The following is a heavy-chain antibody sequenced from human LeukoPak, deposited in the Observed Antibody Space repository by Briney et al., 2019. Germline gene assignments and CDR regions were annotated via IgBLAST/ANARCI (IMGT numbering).Heavy chain of an antibody. CDR3: ASNINSYYDSSGYTFQH. J-gene: IGHJ1*01. CDR2: INPNSGGT. D-gene: IGHD3-22*01. V-gene: IGHV1-2*02. CDR1: GYTFTGYY. Sequence: ASVKVSCKASGYTFTGYYMHWVRQAPGQGLEWMGWINPNSGGTNYAQKFQGRVTMTRDTSISTAYMELSRLRSDDTAVYYCASNINSYYDSSGYTFQHWGQGTLVTVSS.